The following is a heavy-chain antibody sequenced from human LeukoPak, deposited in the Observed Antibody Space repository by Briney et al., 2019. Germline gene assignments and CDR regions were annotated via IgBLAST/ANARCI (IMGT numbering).Heavy chain of an antibody. CDR3: ATNLAYCGGDCYRPIDY. D-gene: IGHD2-21*01. CDR1: GGTFSSYA. Sequence: SVKVSCKASGGTFSSYAISWVRQAPGQGLVWMGGIIPIFGTANYAQKFQGRVTITADESTSTAYMELSSLRSEDTAAYYCATNLAYCGGDCYRPIDYWGQGTLVTVSS. V-gene: IGHV1-69*01. CDR2: IIPIFGTA. J-gene: IGHJ4*02.